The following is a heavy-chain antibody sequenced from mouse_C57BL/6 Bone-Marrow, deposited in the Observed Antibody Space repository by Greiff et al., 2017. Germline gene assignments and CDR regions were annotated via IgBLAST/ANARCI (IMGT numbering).Heavy chain of an antibody. CDR3: ILHYYGSSYSFAY. CDR1: GYTFTSYG. Sequence: QLQQSGAELARPGASVKLSCKASGYTFTSYGISWVKQRTGQGLEWIGEIYPRSGNTYYNEKFKGKATLTADKSSSTAYMELRSLTSEDSAVYFCILHYYGSSYSFAYWGQGTLVTVSA. J-gene: IGHJ3*01. CDR2: IYPRSGNT. D-gene: IGHD1-1*01. V-gene: IGHV1-81*01.